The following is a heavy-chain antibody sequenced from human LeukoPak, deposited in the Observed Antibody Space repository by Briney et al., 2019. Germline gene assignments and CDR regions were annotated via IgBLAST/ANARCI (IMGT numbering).Heavy chain of an antibody. CDR3: ARITGQYYYDILSGRYYFDY. CDR2: IYYSGNT. D-gene: IGHD3-9*01. J-gene: IGHJ4*02. Sequence: SETLSLTCTVSGGSISSYYWSWIRQPPGKGLEWIGYIYYSGNTNYNPSLKSRVTISVDTSKNQFSLKLSSVTAADTAVYYCARITGQYYYDILSGRYYFDYWGQGTLVTVSS. CDR1: GGSISSYY. V-gene: IGHV4-59*01.